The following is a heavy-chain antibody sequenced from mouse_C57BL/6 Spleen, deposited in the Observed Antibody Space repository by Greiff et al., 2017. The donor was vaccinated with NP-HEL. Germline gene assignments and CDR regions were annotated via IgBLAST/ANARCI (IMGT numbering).Heavy chain of an antibody. CDR1: GYTFTSYG. Sequence: QVQLQQSGAELARPGASVKLSCKASGYTFTSYGISWVKQRTGQGLEWIGEIYPRSGNTYYNEKFKGKATLTADKSSSTAYMELRSLKSEDSAVYCCARSTTMVTTRYYFDYWGQGTTLTVSS. CDR3: ARSTTMVTTRYYFDY. CDR2: IYPRSGNT. D-gene: IGHD2-2*01. V-gene: IGHV1-81*01. J-gene: IGHJ2*01.